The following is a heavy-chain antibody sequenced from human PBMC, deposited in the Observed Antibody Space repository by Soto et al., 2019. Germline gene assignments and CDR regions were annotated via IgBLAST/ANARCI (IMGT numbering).Heavy chain of an antibody. CDR1: GYSFTSYW. J-gene: IGHJ4*02. CDR2: IDPSDSYT. CDR3: ARHGNPTRVY. D-gene: IGHD1-1*01. V-gene: IGHV5-10-1*01. Sequence: GESLQISCKGSGYSFTSYWISWVRQMPGKGLEWMGMIDPSDSYTNYSPYFQGHVTISADKSISTAYLQWSSLKASDTAMYYCARHGNPTRVYWGQGTLVTVSS.